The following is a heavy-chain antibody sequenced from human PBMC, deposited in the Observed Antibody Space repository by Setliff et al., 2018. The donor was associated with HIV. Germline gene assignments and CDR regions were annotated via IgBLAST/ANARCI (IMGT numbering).Heavy chain of an antibody. Sequence: GGSLRLSCVASGFVFTNAWMTWARQAPGKGLEWVGRIKSKTDGGTADYAAPVKGRFTISRNDSKNSLYLQMNSLRAEDTALYYCAKDIIPAGLFHDLWGQGTLVTVSS. CDR1: GFVFTNAW. J-gene: IGHJ5*02. V-gene: IGHV3-15*01. D-gene: IGHD2-2*01. CDR2: IKSKTDGGTA. CDR3: AKDIIPAGLFHDL.